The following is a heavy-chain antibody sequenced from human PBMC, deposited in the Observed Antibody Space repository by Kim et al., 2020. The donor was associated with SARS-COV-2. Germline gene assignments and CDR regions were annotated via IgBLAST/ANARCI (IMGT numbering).Heavy chain of an antibody. D-gene: IGHD3-10*01. V-gene: IGHV1-69*01. J-gene: IGHJ4*02. Sequence: YAQTFQGRVTITADESTSTAYRELSSLGSEDTAVYYCARDGDYGSGSVDYWGQGTLVTVSS. CDR3: ARDGDYGSGSVDY.